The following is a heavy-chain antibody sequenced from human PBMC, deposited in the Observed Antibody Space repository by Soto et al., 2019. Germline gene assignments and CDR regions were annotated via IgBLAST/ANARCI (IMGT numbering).Heavy chain of an antibody. Sequence: QVQLVESGGGVVQPGRSLRLSCAASGFTFSSYAMHWVRQAPGKGLEWVAVISYDGSNKYYAGSVKGRFTISRDNSKNTLYLQMSGLRAEDTAVYLCARDGRRDYVWGSFYYYYGIDVWGQGTTVTVSS. J-gene: IGHJ6*02. CDR2: ISYDGSNK. V-gene: IGHV3-30-3*01. CDR3: ARDGRRDYVWGSFYYYYGIDV. CDR1: GFTFSSYA. D-gene: IGHD3-16*01.